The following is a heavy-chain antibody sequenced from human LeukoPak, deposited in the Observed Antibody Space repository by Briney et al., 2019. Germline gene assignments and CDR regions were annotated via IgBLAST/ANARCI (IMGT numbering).Heavy chain of an antibody. J-gene: IGHJ4*02. CDR1: GFSLSNARMG. Sequence: SGPTLVNPTQTLTLTCTFSGFSLSNARMGLSWIRQPPGKALEWLAHIFSNDEKSYRTSLKSRLTISKDTSKSQVVLTMTNMDPVDTATYYCARHYYGSGSYLLFFDYWGQGTLVTVSS. CDR3: ARHYYGSGSYLLFFDY. D-gene: IGHD3-10*01. CDR2: IFSNDEK. V-gene: IGHV2-26*01.